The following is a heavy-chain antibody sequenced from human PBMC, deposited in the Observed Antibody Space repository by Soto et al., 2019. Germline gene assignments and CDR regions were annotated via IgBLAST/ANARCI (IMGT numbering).Heavy chain of an antibody. J-gene: IGHJ6*03. V-gene: IGHV4-34*01. D-gene: IGHD3-16*02. CDR2: IHHSGST. CDR3: ARVITFGGVIVIEDYYYYRDV. CDR1: GGSFSGYY. Sequence: QVQLPQWGAGLLKPSETLSLTCAVYGGSFSGYYWSWIRQPPGKGLEWIGEIHHSGSTNYNPSLKSRVTISVATSKNQFSLKLSSVTAADTAVYYCARVITFGGVIVIEDYYYYRDVWGKGTTVTVSS.